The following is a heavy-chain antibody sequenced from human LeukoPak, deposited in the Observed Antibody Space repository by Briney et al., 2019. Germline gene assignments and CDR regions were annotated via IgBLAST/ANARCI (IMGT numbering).Heavy chain of an antibody. CDR3: ARDLVVPATTVYDY. D-gene: IGHD2-2*01. V-gene: IGHV1-69*05. CDR2: IIPIFGTA. CDR1: GGTFSSYA. Sequence: GASVKVSCKASGGTFSSYAISWVRQAPGQGLEWMGRIIPIFGTANYAQKFQGRVTITTDESTSTAYMELSRLRSDDTAVYYCARDLVVPATTVYDYWGQGTLVTVSS. J-gene: IGHJ4*02.